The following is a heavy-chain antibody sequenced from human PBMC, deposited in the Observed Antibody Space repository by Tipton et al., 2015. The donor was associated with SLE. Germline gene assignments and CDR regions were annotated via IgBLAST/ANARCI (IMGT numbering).Heavy chain of an antibody. CDR3: ARGGVWGSFDY. CDR2: IKKDGGEK. Sequence: GSLRLSCAASGFTFSTYWMNWVRQAPGKGLEWVAKIKKDGGEKYYVDSVKGRFTISRDNAKNSLYLQMNSLKTEDTAVYYCARGGVWGSFDYWGQGTLVSVSS. J-gene: IGHJ4*02. D-gene: IGHD7-27*01. CDR1: GFTFSTYW. V-gene: IGHV3-7*01.